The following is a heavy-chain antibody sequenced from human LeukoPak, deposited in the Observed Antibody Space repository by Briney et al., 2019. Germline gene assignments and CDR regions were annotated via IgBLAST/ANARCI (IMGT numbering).Heavy chain of an antibody. D-gene: IGHD2-21*01. J-gene: IGHJ3*02. CDR1: GFTFSSYG. CDR2: IRYDGSNK. V-gene: IGHV3-30*02. CDR3: ATIPILLNLPLSLSAFDI. Sequence: GGSLRLSCAASGFTFSSYGMHWVRQAPGKGLEWVAFIRYDGSNKYYADFVKGRFTISRDNSKNTLYLQMNSLRAEDTAVYYCATIPILLNLPLSLSAFDIWGQGTMVTVSS.